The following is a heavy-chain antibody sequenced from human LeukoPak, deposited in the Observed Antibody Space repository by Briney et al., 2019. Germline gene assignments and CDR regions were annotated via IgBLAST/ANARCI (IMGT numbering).Heavy chain of an antibody. D-gene: IGHD1-26*01. J-gene: IGHJ6*03. CDR2: MNPNSGNT. Sequence: ASVKVSCKASGGTFSSYDINWVRQATGQGLEWMGWMNPNSGNTGYAQKFQGRVTITRNTSISTAYMELSSLRSEDTAVYYCARGLSSGSYYVFGYYYYYMDVWGKGTTVTISS. V-gene: IGHV1-8*03. CDR1: GGTFSSYD. CDR3: ARGLSSGSYYVFGYYYYYMDV.